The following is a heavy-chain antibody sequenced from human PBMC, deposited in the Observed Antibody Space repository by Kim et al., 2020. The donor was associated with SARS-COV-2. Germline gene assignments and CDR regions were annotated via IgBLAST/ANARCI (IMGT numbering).Heavy chain of an antibody. CDR1: GFTFRNYG. V-gene: IGHV3-30*18. CDR2: ISYDGDNI. Sequence: GGSLRLSCAASGFTFRNYGMHWVRQAPGKGLEWVAVISYDGDNIYYADSVKGRFTISRDNSKNTLYLQMNSLRAEDTAVYYCAKEAAGWELPIYYHYGMDVWGQGTTVTVSS. J-gene: IGHJ6*02. D-gene: IGHD1-26*01. CDR3: AKEAAGWELPIYYHYGMDV.